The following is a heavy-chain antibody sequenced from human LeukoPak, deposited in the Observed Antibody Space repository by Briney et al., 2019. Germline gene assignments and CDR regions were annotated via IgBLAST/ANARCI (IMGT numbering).Heavy chain of an antibody. D-gene: IGHD6-6*01. CDR1: GYTFTSYY. CDR3: ARTAARRFDY. Sequence: SVKVSCKASGYTFTSYYMHWVRQAPGQGLEWMGGIIPIFGTANYAQKFQGRVTITADESTSTAYMELSSLRSEDTAVYYCARTAARRFDYWGQGTLVTVSS. CDR2: IIPIFGTA. V-gene: IGHV1-69*13. J-gene: IGHJ4*02.